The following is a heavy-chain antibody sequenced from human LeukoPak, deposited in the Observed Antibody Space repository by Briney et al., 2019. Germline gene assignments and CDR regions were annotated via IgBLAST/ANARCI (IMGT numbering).Heavy chain of an antibody. CDR2: ISSSSSTI. CDR3: ARESIVAAGKGPFDC. V-gene: IGHV3-48*01. Sequence: GGSLRLSCAASGFTFSSYSMNWVRQAPGKGLEWVSYISSSSSTIYYADSVKGRFTISRDNAKNSLYLQMNSLRAEDTALYYCARESIVAAGKGPFDCWGQGTLVTVSS. CDR1: GFTFSSYS. D-gene: IGHD6-13*01. J-gene: IGHJ4*02.